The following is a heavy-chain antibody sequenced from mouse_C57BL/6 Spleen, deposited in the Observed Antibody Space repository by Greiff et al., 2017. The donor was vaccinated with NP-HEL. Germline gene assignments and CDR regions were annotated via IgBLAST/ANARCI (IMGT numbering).Heavy chain of an antibody. CDR3: ARSGPRDAMDD. CDR2: IDPSDSYT. CDR1: GYTFTSYW. V-gene: IGHV1-59*01. D-gene: IGHD3-2*02. Sequence: QVQLKQPGAELVRPGTSVKLSCKASGYTFTSYWMHWVKQRPGQGLEWIGVIDPSDSYTTSNQKFKGKATLTVDTSSSTAYMQLSSLTSEDSAVYYCARSGPRDAMDDWGQGTSVTVSS. J-gene: IGHJ4*01.